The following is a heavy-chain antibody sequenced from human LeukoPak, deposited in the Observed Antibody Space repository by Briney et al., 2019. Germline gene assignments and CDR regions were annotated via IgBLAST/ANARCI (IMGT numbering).Heavy chain of an antibody. CDR3: ARDISYYYDSSGSPDY. D-gene: IGHD3-22*01. CDR1: GGSISSSSYY. J-gene: IGHJ4*02. V-gene: IGHV4-39*02. Sequence: SETLSLTCTVSGGSISSSSYYWGWIRQPPGKGLEWIGSIYYSGSTYYNPSLKSRVTISVDTSKNQFSLKLSSVTAADTAVYYCARDISYYYDSSGSPDYWGQGTLVTVSS. CDR2: IYYSGST.